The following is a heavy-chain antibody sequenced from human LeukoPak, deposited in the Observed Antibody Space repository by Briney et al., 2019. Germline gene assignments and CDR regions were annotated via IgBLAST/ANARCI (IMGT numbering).Heavy chain of an antibody. CDR3: AKWSDCSDGSCRKTHFDC. D-gene: IGHD2-15*01. Sequence: ASVKVSCKASGYTFTSYDINWVRQATGQGLEWMGWMNPNSGNTGYAQKFQGRVTITRNNYISTAYMEVSSLRSEDTAVYYCAKWSDCSDGSCRKTHFDCWGQGTLVTVSS. V-gene: IGHV1-8*03. CDR2: MNPNSGNT. CDR1: GYTFTSYD. J-gene: IGHJ4*02.